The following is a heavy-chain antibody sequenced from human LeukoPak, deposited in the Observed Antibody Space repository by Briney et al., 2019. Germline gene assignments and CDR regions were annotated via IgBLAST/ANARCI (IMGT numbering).Heavy chain of an antibody. CDR1: SDSITNYF. J-gene: IGHJ6*02. V-gene: IGHV4-59*08. CDR3: ARQVRVYYGMDV. D-gene: IGHD2-21*01. CDR2: IYHSGST. Sequence: SETLSLTCTVSSDSITNYFWSWIRQPPGKGLEWIGYIYHSGSTYYSPSLKSRVTISVDRSKNQFSLKLSSVTAADTAVYYCARQVRVYYGMDVWGQGTTVTVSS.